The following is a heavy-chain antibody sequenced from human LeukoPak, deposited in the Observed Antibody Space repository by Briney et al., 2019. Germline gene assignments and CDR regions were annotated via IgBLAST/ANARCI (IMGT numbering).Heavy chain of an antibody. CDR2: IYTSGST. J-gene: IGHJ1*01. V-gene: IGHV4-4*07. CDR1: GGSISSYY. D-gene: IGHD2-2*01. CDR3: ASQDIVVVSTSAEYFQH. Sequence: PSETLSLTCTVSGGSISSYYWSWIRQPAGKGLEWIGRIYTSGSTNYNPSLKSRVTMSVDTSKSQFSLKLSSVTAADTAVYYCASQDIVVVSTSAEYFQHWGQGTLVTVSS.